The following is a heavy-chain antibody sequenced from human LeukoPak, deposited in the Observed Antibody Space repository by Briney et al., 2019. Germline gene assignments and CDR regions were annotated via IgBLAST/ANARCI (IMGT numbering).Heavy chain of an antibody. Sequence: AGGSLRLSCVASGFTFDDYAMHWVRQAPGKGLEWVSGISWNSGSIGYADSVKGRFTISRDNAKNSLYLQMNSLRAEDMALYYCAKDKGSRWDGPLLDYWGQGTLVTVSS. CDR1: GFTFDDYA. J-gene: IGHJ4*02. CDR2: ISWNSGSI. V-gene: IGHV3-9*03. D-gene: IGHD6-13*01. CDR3: AKDKGSRWDGPLLDY.